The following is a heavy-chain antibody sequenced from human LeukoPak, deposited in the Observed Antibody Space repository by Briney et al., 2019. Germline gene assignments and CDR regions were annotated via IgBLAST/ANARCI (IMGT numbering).Heavy chain of an antibody. J-gene: IGHJ4*02. CDR3: ARDRQIAY. CDR1: GFTFSNYH. V-gene: IGHV3-23*01. CDR2: IRGDGV. Sequence: GWSLRLSCAASGFTFSNYHMSWVRQAPGKGLEWVSTIRGDGVYYADSVKGRFTISRDDSKSTLYVQMNSLRADDTAVYYCARDRQIAYWGQGTLVTVSS.